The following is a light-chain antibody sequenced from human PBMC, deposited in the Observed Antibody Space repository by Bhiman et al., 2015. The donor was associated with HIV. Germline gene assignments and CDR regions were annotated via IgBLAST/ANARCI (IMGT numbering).Light chain of an antibody. J-gene: IGLJ1*01. CDR1: SSNIGADYR. V-gene: IGLV1-40*01. Sequence: QSVLTQPPSVSGAPGQRVTISCIGSSSNIGADYRVHWYQQLPGTAPKLLIFGNNERPSGVPDRFSGSKSGNTASLTVSGLQAEDEADYYCSSYTSSSTFVFGTGTKVTVL. CDR2: GNN. CDR3: SSYTSSSTFV.